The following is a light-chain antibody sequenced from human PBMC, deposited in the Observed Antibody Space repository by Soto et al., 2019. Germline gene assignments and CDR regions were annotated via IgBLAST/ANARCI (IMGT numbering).Light chain of an antibody. V-gene: IGLV1-44*01. CDR2: SNN. J-gene: IGLJ1*01. Sequence: QSVLTQPPSASGTPGQRVTISCSGSSSNMGSNTVNWYQQLPGTAPKLLIYSNNQRPSGVPDRFSGSKSGTSAFLAISGLQSEDEADYYCAAWDDSLNGLYVFGTETKLTVL. CDR1: SSNMGSNT. CDR3: AAWDDSLNGLYV.